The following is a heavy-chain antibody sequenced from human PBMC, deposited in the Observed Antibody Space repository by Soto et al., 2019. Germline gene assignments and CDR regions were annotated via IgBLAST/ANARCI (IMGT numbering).Heavy chain of an antibody. V-gene: IGHV2-5*01. CDR2: IYWNDDK. CDR1: GFSLSTSGVG. CDR3: AHRRGVAGFPYY. J-gene: IGHJ4*02. D-gene: IGHD2-15*01. Sequence: QITLKESGPTLVKPTQTLTLTCTFSGFSLSTSGVGVGWIRQPPGKALEWLALIYWNDDKRYSPSLKTRLTITKDTSKNQVVLTMTNMDPVDTATYYCAHRRGVAGFPYYWGQGILVTVSS.